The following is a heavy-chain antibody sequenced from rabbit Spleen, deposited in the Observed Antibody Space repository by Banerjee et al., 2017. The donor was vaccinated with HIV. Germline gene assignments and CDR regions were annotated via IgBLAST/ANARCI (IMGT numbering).Heavy chain of an antibody. J-gene: IGHJ3*01. CDR2: IYAGSSGST. D-gene: IGHD8-1*01. CDR3: ARDTGTSFSTYGMDL. V-gene: IGHV1S40*01. Sequence: QSLEESGGDLVKPGASLTLTCKASGFSFTVDNYMCWVRQAPGKGLEWIACIYAGSSGSTYSATWAKGRFTISKTSSTTVTLKRTSLTAADTATYFCARDTGTSFSTYGMDLWGQGTLVTVS. CDR1: GFSFTVDNY.